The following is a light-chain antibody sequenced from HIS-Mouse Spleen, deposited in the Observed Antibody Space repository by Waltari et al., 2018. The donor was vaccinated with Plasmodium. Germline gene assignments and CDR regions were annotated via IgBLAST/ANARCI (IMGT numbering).Light chain of an antibody. J-gene: IGKJ3*01. CDR2: AAS. CDR1: QSVSSN. CDR3: QQYNNWSFT. Sequence: EIVMTQSPATLSVSPGARATLSCRASQSVSSNLAWYQQKPGQAPRLRIDAASTRATGIPARFRGSGSGTEFTRTISSLQSEEFAVYYCQQYNNWSFTFGPGTKVDIK. V-gene: IGKV3-15*01.